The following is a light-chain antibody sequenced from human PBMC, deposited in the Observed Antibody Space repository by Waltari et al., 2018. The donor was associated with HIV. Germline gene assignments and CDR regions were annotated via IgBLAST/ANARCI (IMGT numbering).Light chain of an antibody. CDR3: GTWDSSLSAVV. V-gene: IGLV1-51*01. Sequence: QSVLTQPPSVSAAPGQKVTISCSGSSSNIGNNYVSWYQQLPGTAPKLRIHDNNQRPAGIPDRFSGSKSGTSATLGITGLQTGDEADYYCGTWDSSLSAVVFGGGTKLTVL. CDR1: SSNIGNNY. CDR2: DNN. J-gene: IGLJ2*01.